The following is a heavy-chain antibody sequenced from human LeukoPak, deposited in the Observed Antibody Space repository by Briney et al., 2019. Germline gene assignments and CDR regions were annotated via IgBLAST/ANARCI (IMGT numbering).Heavy chain of an antibody. D-gene: IGHD3-10*01. CDR2: MNPNSGNI. CDR3: ARRSPYRVRGPLGIWFDP. J-gene: IGHJ5*02. Sequence: GASVKVPCKASGYTFTSYDINWVRQATGQGLEWMGWMNPNSGNIGYAQKFQGRVAMTRNTSISTAYMELSSLRSEDTAVYYCARRSPYRVRGPLGIWFDPWGQGTLVTVSS. CDR1: GYTFTSYD. V-gene: IGHV1-8*01.